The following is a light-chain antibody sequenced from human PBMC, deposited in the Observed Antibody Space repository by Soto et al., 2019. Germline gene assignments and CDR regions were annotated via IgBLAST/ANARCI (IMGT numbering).Light chain of an antibody. J-gene: IGKJ1*01. CDR3: QQYNSFPWT. CDR1: QSISSY. Sequence: DIQMTQSPSSLSASVGDRVTITCRASQSISSYLNWYQQKPGKAPKLLIYAASSLQSGVPSRFSGSGSGTDFPLTISSLQPDDFATYYCQQYNSFPWTFGQGTKVDIK. CDR2: AAS. V-gene: IGKV1-39*01.